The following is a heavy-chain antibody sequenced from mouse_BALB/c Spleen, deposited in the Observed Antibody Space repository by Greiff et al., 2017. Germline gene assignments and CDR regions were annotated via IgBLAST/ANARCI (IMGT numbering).Heavy chain of an antibody. CDR3: TRRTSLDSSGYDY. V-gene: IGHV1-5*01. CDR2: IYPGNSDT. CDR1: GYSFTSYW. Sequence: EVQLQQSGTVLARPGASVKMSCKASGYSFTSYWMHWVKQRPGQGLEWIGAIYPGNSDTSYNQKFKGKAKLTAVTSASTAYMELSSLTNEDSAVYYCTRRTSLDSSGYDYWGQGTTLTVSS. J-gene: IGHJ2*01. D-gene: IGHD3-2*01.